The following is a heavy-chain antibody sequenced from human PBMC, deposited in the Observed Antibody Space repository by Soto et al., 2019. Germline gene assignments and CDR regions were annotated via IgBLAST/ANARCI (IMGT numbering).Heavy chain of an antibody. V-gene: IGHV2-5*01. J-gene: IGHJ4*02. Sequence: QITLKESGPTLVKPTQTLTLTCTFSGFSLTTDGVGVDWIRQPPGKALEWLGLIYWNDEKRYRPSLQSRLTITKDNSRNQVVLTMTNMDRVDTATYCLAPRTTVTSGLNWGQGTLVTVSS. CDR3: APRTTVTSGLN. D-gene: IGHD4-4*01. CDR1: GFSLTTDGVG. CDR2: IYWNDEK.